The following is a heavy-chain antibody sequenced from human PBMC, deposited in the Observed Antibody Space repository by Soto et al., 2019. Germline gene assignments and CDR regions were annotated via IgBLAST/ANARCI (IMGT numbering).Heavy chain of an antibody. CDR1: GYTFTSYD. D-gene: IGHD3-22*01. CDR3: AREKSSGYYYDY. J-gene: IGHJ4*02. CDR2: MNPNSGNT. Sequence: ASVKVSCKASGYTFTSYDINCVRQATGQGLEWMGWMNPNSGNTAYAQKFQGRVTMTRNTSISTAYMELSSLRSEDTAVYYCAREKSSGYYYDYWGQGTLVTV. V-gene: IGHV1-8*01.